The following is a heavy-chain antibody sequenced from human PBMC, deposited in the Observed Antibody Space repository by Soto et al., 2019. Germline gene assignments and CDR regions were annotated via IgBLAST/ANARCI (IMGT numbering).Heavy chain of an antibody. V-gene: IGHV3-23*01. Sequence: EVQLLESGGDLVQPGGSLRLSCAASGFTFSTYAMRWVRQAPGKGLEWVSSITGSGDRTYYAESVKGRFTISRDNSQSTLHLQMNSLRAEDTAVYYCARMYSSSFDYWGQGTLVTVSS. CDR2: ITGSGDRT. CDR1: GFTFSTYA. J-gene: IGHJ4*02. CDR3: ARMYSSSFDY. D-gene: IGHD6-13*01.